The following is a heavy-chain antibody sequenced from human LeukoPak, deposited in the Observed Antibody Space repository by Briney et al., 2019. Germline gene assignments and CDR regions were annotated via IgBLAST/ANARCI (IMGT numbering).Heavy chain of an antibody. CDR2: ISYDGSKK. CDR1: GFTFSTYT. CDR3: ANGGAVRT. D-gene: IGHD3-16*01. Sequence: GGSLRLSCAASGFTFSTYTIHWVRQAPGKGLEWVAVISYDGSKKYYADSVKGRFTISRDNSKNTLYLQMNSLRAEGTAVYYCANGGAVRTWGQGTLVTVSS. J-gene: IGHJ5*02. V-gene: IGHV3-30-3*01.